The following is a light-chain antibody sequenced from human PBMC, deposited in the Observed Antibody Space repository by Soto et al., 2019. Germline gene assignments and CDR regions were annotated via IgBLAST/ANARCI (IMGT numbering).Light chain of an antibody. Sequence: DIPMTQSPSSLSASVGDRVTITCRASQSISSYLNWYQQKPGKAPKLLIYAASTLQSGVPSRFSGSGSGTDFTLTISSLQPEDFATYFCQHGYSTPLTFGGGTKVDIK. CDR3: QHGYSTPLT. CDR1: QSISSY. J-gene: IGKJ4*01. CDR2: AAS. V-gene: IGKV1-39*01.